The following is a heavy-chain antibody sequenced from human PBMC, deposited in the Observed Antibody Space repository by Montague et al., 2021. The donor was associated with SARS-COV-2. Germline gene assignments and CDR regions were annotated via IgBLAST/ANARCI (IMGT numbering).Heavy chain of an antibody. J-gene: IGHJ6*02. Sequence: SLRLSCAASGFTFSSNWMSWVRQAPGKGLECVANIKPDGSAGYYVDSAKGRFTISRDNAKNSLYLQMNSLRAEDTAVYYCAKGSVWGQGTTVTVSS. CDR3: AKGSV. CDR1: GFTFSSNW. V-gene: IGHV3-7*01. CDR2: IKPDGSAG.